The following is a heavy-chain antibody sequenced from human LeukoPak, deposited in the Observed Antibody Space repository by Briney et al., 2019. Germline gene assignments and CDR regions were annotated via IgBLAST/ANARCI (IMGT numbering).Heavy chain of an antibody. CDR2: TYYRSKWYN. V-gene: IGHV6-1*01. D-gene: IGHD5-18*01. CDR1: GDSVSSNSAA. CDR3: AGGAKYSYGRGGFDY. J-gene: IGHJ4*02. Sequence: SQTLSLTCAISGDSVSSNSAAWNWIRQSPSRGLEWLGRTYYRSKWYNDYAVSVKSRITINPDTSKNQFSLQLNSVTPEDTAVYYCAGGAKYSYGRGGFDYWGQGTLVTVSS.